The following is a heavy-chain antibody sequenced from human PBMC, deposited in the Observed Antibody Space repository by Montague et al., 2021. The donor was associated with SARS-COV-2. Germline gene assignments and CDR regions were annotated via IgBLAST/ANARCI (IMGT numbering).Heavy chain of an antibody. CDR3: ANFAVSGTTADY. CDR2: TYYRSRWFH. CDR1: GNSVSSNLAT. V-gene: IGHV6-1*01. J-gene: IGHJ4*02. D-gene: IGHD6-19*01. Sequence: CAISGNSVSSNLATWNWIRQSPSRGLEWLGRTYYRSRWFHDYAISVKGRIIINPDTSKNQFSLQLSSVTPEDTAVYYCANFAVSGTTADYWGQGILVTVSS.